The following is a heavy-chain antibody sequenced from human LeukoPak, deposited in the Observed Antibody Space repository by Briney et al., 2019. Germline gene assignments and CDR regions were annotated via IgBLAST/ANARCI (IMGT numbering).Heavy chain of an antibody. Sequence: ASVKVSCKASGGTFSSYAISWVRQAPGQGLEWMGWISANNANTNYAQKLQGRVTMTTDTSTSTAYMELRSLRSDDTAVYYCARAVWSLRAFDIWGQGTMVTVSS. CDR2: ISANNANT. V-gene: IGHV1-18*01. J-gene: IGHJ3*02. CDR3: ARAVWSLRAFDI. D-gene: IGHD3-3*01. CDR1: GGTFSSYA.